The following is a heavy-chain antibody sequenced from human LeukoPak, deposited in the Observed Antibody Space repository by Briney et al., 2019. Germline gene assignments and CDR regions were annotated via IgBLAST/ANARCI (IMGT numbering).Heavy chain of an antibody. V-gene: IGHV4-34*01. CDR2: INQSGST. Sequence: SETLSLTCAVYGGSFSGYYWSWIRQPPGKGLEWIGEINQSGSTNYNPSLKSRVTISVDTSKNQFSLKLSSVTAADTAVYYCARFIVVVPAAPNGRNWFDPGGQGTLVTVSS. D-gene: IGHD2-2*01. CDR3: ARFIVVVPAAPNGRNWFDP. CDR1: GGSFSGYY. J-gene: IGHJ5*02.